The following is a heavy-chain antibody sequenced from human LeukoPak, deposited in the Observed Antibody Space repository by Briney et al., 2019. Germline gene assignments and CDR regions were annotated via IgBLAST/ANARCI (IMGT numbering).Heavy chain of an antibody. CDR1: GASVSDYY. J-gene: IGHJ4*02. CDR3: ARHQGWLHWEY. V-gene: IGHV4-4*07. CDR2: IYNTET. D-gene: IGHD6-19*01. Sequence: PSETLSLTCTVSGASVSDYYWSWIRQPAGKGLEWIGRIYNTETDSSPSLKSRLTMSIDTSKNHLALQLSSVTAADTAVYYCARHQGWLHWEYWGQGTLVTVSS.